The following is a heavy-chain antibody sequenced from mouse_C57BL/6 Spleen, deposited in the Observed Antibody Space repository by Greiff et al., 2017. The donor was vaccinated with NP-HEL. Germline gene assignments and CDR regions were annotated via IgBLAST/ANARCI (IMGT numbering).Heavy chain of an antibody. CDR1: GYTFTSYW. CDR2: IHPNSGST. J-gene: IGHJ1*03. V-gene: IGHV1-64*01. D-gene: IGHD1-1*01. CDR3: ARGVITTVWYFDV. Sequence: QVQLQQPGAELVKPGASVKLSCKASGYTFTSYWMHWVKQRPGQGLEWIGMIHPNSGSTNYNEKFKSKATLTVDKSSSTAYMQLSSLTSEDSAVYYGARGVITTVWYFDVWGTGTTVTVSS.